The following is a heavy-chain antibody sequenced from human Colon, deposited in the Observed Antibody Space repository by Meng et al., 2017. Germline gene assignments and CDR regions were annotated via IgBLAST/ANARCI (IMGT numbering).Heavy chain of an antibody. CDR1: GASINSTGFS. D-gene: IGHD2-8*01. J-gene: IGHJ4*02. CDR2: IYESGIA. CDR3: ARVGYCVNGVCYQTLGH. V-gene: IGHV4-30-2*01. Sequence: QLQESGPGGVKPSQTLSLTCAGSGASINSTGFSWNGVRQPPGKGLEWIGYIYESGIAYYNPSLKSRVTISLDRSKNQFSLNMTSVTAADTAVYFCARVGYCVNGVCYQTLGHWSQGTLVTVSS.